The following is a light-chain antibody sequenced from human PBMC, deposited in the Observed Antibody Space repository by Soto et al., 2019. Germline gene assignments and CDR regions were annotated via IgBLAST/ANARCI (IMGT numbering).Light chain of an antibody. Sequence: QSALTQPASVSGSPGQSITISCTGTSSDVGAYNYVSWYQQHPGKAPKLMIYEVNKRPSGVPDRFSGSKSGNTASLTVSGLQAEDGADYYCSSYGGSNNLVFGGGTKLTVL. J-gene: IGLJ2*01. CDR1: SSDVGAYNY. CDR3: SSYGGSNNLV. V-gene: IGLV2-8*01. CDR2: EVN.